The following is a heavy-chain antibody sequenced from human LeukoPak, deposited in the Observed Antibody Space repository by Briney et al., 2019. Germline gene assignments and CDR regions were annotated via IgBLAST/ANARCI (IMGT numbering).Heavy chain of an antibody. J-gene: IGHJ4*02. Sequence: ASETLSLTCTVSGGSFSIYYWNWIRQPAGKGLEWIGRIYTNENTFFNPSLKSRVTMSVDTSKNQFSLQLTSVTAADAAVYYCARSSDSSGYYGGGIIDYWGQGTLVTVSS. CDR1: GGSFSIYY. D-gene: IGHD6-19*01. CDR2: IYTNENT. V-gene: IGHV4-4*07. CDR3: ARSSDSSGYYGGGIIDY.